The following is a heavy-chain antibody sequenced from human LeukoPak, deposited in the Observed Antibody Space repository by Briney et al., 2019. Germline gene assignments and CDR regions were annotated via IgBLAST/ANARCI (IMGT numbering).Heavy chain of an antibody. Sequence: SETLSLTCTVSGGSISSYYWSWIRQPPGKGLEWIGYIYYSGSTNYNPSPKSRVTISVDTSKNQFSLKLSSVTAADTAVYYCASTTYKPASQTPVTISRDTSKYQFTRKVTCVTAAGTAGYHRARAVVTAMVTPGGYMDACGEGAT. CDR2: IYYSGST. D-gene: IGHD2-2*01. J-gene: IGHJ6*03. V-gene: IGHV4-59*01. CDR1: GGSISSYY. CDR3: ASTTYKPASQTPVTISRDTSKYQFTRKVTCVTAAGTAGYHRARAVVTAMVTPGGYMDA.